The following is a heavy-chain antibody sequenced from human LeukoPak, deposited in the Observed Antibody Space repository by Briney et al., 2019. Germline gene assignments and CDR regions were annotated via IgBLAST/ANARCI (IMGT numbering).Heavy chain of an antibody. CDR3: AKGARAFMMYYYMDV. CDR2: ISGSGGST. J-gene: IGHJ6*03. Sequence: HLGGSLRLSCAASGFTFSSYAMSWVRQAPGKGLEWVSAISGSGGSTYYADSVKGRFTISRDNSKNTLYLQMNSLRAEDTAVYYCAKGARAFMMYYYMDVWGKGTTVTVSS. CDR1: GFTFSSYA. V-gene: IGHV3-23*01. D-gene: IGHD3-16*01.